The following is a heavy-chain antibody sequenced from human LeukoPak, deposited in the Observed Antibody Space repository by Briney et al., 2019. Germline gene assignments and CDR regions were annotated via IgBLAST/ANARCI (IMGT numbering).Heavy chain of an antibody. CDR2: ITGSTKYI. D-gene: IGHD1-1*01. CDR3: ARDGVPVRLVAWFDP. CDR1: GFTFNTYT. Sequence: PGGSLRLSCAASGFTFNTYTMNWVRQAPGKGLEWVSAITGSTKYIPSNIYYADAVQGRFTISRDDAKNLVYLQMNSLRAEDTAVYYCARDGVPVRLVAWFDPWGQGTLVTVSS. V-gene: IGHV3-21*06. J-gene: IGHJ5*02.